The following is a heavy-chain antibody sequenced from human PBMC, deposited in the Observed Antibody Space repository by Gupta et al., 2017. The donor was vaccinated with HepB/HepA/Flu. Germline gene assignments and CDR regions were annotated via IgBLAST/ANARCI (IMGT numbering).Heavy chain of an antibody. V-gene: IGHV3-21*01. J-gene: IGHJ4*02. CDR3: ARDKGTAWFSNDY. Sequence: EVQLVESGGGLVKPGGSLRLSCAASGFTFDLHTMNWVRQGPGKGLEWVATISSTSTSIYYAASVRGRFAISRDNAKNSLYLQMNDLGPDDTAVYYCARDKGTAWFSNDYWGQGTLVTVSS. D-gene: IGHD6-19*01. CDR1: GFTFDLHT. CDR2: ISSTSTSI.